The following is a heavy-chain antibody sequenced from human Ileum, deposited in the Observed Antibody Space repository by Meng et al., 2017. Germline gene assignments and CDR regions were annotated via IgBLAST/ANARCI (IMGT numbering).Heavy chain of an antibody. CDR3: ARHGGYYQGF. CDR2: ISHSGST. CDR1: SGSITSDTY. V-gene: IGHV4-4*02. J-gene: IGHJ4*02. Sequence: QVQLQGPGPGLVKPSGTLSLTGAFSSGSITSDTYWSWVRLPPGKGLEWIGQISHSGSTFYNPSLKSRVTMSVDKSKSQFSLMLTSVTAADTSVYYCARHGGYYQGFWGQGTLVTVSS. D-gene: IGHD4-23*01.